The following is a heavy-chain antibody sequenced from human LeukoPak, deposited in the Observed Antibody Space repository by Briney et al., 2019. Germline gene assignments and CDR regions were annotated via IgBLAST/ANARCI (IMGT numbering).Heavy chain of an antibody. Sequence: EWIGYIYYSGSTNYNPSLKSRVTISVDTSKNQFSLKLSSVTAADTAVYYCARDPNNWFDPWGQGTLVTVSS. J-gene: IGHJ5*02. CDR3: ARDPNNWFDP. V-gene: IGHV4-59*01. CDR2: IYYSGST.